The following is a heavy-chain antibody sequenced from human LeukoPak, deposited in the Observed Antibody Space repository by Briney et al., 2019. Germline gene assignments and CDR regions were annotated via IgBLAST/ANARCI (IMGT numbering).Heavy chain of an antibody. CDR2: IYHSGST. J-gene: IGHJ4*02. CDR1: GYSISSGYY. D-gene: IGHD3-10*01. CDR3: AREARFGEYRFDY. Sequence: SETLSLTCTVSGYSISSGYYWGWIRQPPGKGLEWIGSIYHSGSTYYNPSLKSRVTISVDTSKNQFSLKLSSVTAADTAVYYCAREARFGEYRFDYWGQGTLVTVSS. V-gene: IGHV4-38-2*02.